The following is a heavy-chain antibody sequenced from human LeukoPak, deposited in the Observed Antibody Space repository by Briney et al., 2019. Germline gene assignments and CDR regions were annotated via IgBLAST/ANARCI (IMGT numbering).Heavy chain of an antibody. Sequence: GGSLRLSCAASGFALSSHWMTWVRQVPGRGPEWVANVNRDGSETYYLDSVKGRFTISKDNAKNSLYLQMNSLRAKDTALYHCARNNGMDVWGQGTTVIVSS. CDR1: GFALSSHW. V-gene: IGHV3-7*03. CDR2: VNRDGSET. CDR3: ARNNGMDV. J-gene: IGHJ6*02.